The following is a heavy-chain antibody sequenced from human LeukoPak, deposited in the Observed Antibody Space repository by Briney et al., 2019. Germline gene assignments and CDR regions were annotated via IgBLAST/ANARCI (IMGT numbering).Heavy chain of an antibody. D-gene: IGHD5-18*01. Sequence: GGSLRLSCAASGFTFSSYGMHWVRQAPGKGLVWVAVIWYDGNNKYYADSVKGRFTISRDNSKNTLYLQMNSLRAEDTAVYYCAKDWGYTTMVSYYFEYWGQGTLVTVSS. V-gene: IGHV3-33*06. CDR3: AKDWGYTTMVSYYFEY. CDR2: IWYDGNNK. CDR1: GFTFSSYG. J-gene: IGHJ4*02.